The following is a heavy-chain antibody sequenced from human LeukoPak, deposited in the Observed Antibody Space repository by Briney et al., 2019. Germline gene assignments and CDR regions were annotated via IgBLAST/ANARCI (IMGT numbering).Heavy chain of an antibody. J-gene: IGHJ6*02. CDR1: GFTFSGSA. V-gene: IGHV3-73*01. CDR2: IRSKANSYAT. CDR3: TRRDCSGGSCPYGMDV. Sequence: GGSLRLSCAASGFTFSGSAMHWVRQASGKGLEWVGRIRSKANSYATAYAASVKGRFTISRDDSKNTAYLQMNSLKTEDTAVYYCTRRDCSGGSCPYGMDVWGQGTTVTVSS. D-gene: IGHD2-15*01.